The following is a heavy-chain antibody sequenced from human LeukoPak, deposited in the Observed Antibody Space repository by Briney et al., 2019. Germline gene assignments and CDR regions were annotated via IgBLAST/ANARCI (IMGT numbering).Heavy chain of an antibody. Sequence: ASVKVSCKASAYTFTSYDINWVRQATGQGLEWMGWMNPNSGNTGYAQKFQSRVTMTRNTSISTAYMELSSLRSEDTAVYYCARGPLSKRNWFDPWGQGTLVTVSP. CDR3: ARGPLSKRNWFDP. CDR1: AYTFTSYD. J-gene: IGHJ5*02. CDR2: MNPNSGNT. D-gene: IGHD2/OR15-2a*01. V-gene: IGHV1-8*01.